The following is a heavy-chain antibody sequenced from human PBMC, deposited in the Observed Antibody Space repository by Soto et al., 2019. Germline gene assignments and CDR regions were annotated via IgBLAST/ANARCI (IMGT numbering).Heavy chain of an antibody. Sequence: ASVKVSCKASGYTFTSYGISWVRQAPGQGLEWMGWISAYNGNTNYAQKLQGRVTMTTDTSTSTAYMELRSLRSDDTAVYYCARDAGLGFPYCSGGSCPTHYFDYWGQGTLVTVSS. CDR1: GYTFTSYG. CDR2: ISAYNGNT. D-gene: IGHD2-15*01. J-gene: IGHJ4*02. CDR3: ARDAGLGFPYCSGGSCPTHYFDY. V-gene: IGHV1-18*01.